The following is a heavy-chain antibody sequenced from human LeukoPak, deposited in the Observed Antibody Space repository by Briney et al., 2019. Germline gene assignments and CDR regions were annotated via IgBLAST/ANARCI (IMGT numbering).Heavy chain of an antibody. CDR2: IIPIFGTA. V-gene: IGHV1-69*13. CDR3: ARSLRTGAPNDAAFDI. Sequence: SVKVSCKACGYTFTGYYMHWVRQAPGQGLEWMGGIIPIFGTANYAQKFQGRVTITADESTSTAYMELSSLRSEDTAVYYCARSLRTGAPNDAAFDIWGQGTMVTVSS. CDR1: GYTFTGYY. D-gene: IGHD1-1*01. J-gene: IGHJ3*02.